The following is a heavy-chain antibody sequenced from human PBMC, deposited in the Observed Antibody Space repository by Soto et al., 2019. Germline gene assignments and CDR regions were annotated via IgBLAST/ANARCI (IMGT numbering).Heavy chain of an antibody. CDR2: IIPVLGVE. CDR1: GDTFTRSV. D-gene: IGHD1-1*01. J-gene: IGHJ4*02. CDR3: ASSTTGVYVCHD. V-gene: IGHV1-69*02. Sequence: QVQLVQSGAEVKNPGSSVKVSCKGSGDTFTRSVISWVRQVPGQRLEWMGRIIPVLGVENHAQNFQGRVTVTADKSTSTAYLELNSLKSDDTAIYYCASSTTGVYVCHDWGQGTLVTVSS.